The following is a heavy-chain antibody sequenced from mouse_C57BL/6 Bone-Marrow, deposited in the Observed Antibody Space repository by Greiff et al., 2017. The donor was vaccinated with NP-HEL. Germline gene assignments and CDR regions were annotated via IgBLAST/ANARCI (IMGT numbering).Heavy chain of an antibody. J-gene: IGHJ2*01. D-gene: IGHD2-5*01. CDR3: ASETLYSNYDY. CDR2: IDPEDGDT. CDR1: GFNINDYY. Sequence: EVQLQQSGAELVKPGASVKLSCTASGFNINDYYMHWVKQRTEQGLEWIGTIDPEDGDTNYPPNFQGKATITADTSSNTTYLQLSSLTSEDADVYYYASETLYSNYDYGGRGTALTVSS. V-gene: IGHV14-2*01.